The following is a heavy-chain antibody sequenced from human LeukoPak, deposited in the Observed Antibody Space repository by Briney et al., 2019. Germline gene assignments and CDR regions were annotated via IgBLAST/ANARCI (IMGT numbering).Heavy chain of an antibody. Sequence: PSETLSLTCAVYVGSFSGYYWSWIRQPPGKGLEWIGEINHSGSTNYNPSLKSRATTSVDTSKNQSSLKLRSAAAAHTAVYYCAMRYCSSTSCYPFDYWGEGTLVTVSS. J-gene: IGHJ4*02. D-gene: IGHD2-2*01. CDR3: AMRYCSSTSCYPFDY. CDR2: INHSGST. V-gene: IGHV4-34*01. CDR1: VGSFSGYY.